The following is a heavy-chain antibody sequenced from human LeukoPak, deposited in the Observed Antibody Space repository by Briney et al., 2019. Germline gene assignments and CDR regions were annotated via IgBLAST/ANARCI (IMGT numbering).Heavy chain of an antibody. CDR1: GGTFSSYA. D-gene: IGHD3-9*01. V-gene: IGHV1-69*05. CDR3: ARVATPPVLRYFDWLSFFDY. CDR2: IIPIFGTA. Sequence: SVKVSCKASGGTFSSYAISWVRQAPGQGLEWMGGIIPIFGTANYAQKFQGRVTITTDESTSTAYMELSSLRPEDTAVYYCARVATPPVLRYFDWLSFFDYWGQEPWSPSPQ. J-gene: IGHJ4*01.